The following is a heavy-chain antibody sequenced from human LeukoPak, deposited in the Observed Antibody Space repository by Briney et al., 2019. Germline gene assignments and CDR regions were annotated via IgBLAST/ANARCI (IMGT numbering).Heavy chain of an antibody. J-gene: IGHJ4*02. V-gene: IGHV4-59*12. CDR3: ARDSSGYLRYFDY. CDR1: GGSISSYY. D-gene: IGHD3-22*01. CDR2: IYYSGST. Sequence: SETLSLTCTVSGGSISSYYWSWIRQPPGKGLEWIGYIYYSGSTNYNPSLKSRVTISVDKSKNQFSLKLSSVTAADTAVYYCARDSSGYLRYFDYWGQGTLVTVSS.